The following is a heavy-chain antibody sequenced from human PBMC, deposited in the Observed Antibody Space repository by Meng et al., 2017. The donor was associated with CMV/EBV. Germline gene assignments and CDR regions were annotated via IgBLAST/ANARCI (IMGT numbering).Heavy chain of an antibody. D-gene: IGHD2-2*01. CDR2: IKSKTDGGTT. CDR3: TTGVAPAALAPYGMDV. V-gene: IGHV3-15*01. J-gene: IGHJ6*02. CDR1: GFTFSNAW. Sequence: GGSLRLSCAASGFTFSNAWMSWVRQAPGKGLEWVGRIKSKTDGGTTDYAAPVKGRFTISRDDSKNTLYLQMNSLKTEDTAVYYCTTGVAPAALAPYGMDVWGQGTTVTVSS.